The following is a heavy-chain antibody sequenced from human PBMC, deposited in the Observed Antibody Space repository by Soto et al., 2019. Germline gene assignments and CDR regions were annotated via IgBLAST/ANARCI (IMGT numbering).Heavy chain of an antibody. D-gene: IGHD5-12*01. CDR1: GFTLSDYS. J-gene: IGHJ4*02. V-gene: IGHV3-30-3*01. CDR2: ISYDGSIK. Sequence: QVQLVESGGGVVQPGRSLRLSCAASGFTLSDYSMHWVRQAPGKGLEWVAVISYDGSIKYYADSVKGRFTISRDNSENTLYLQMNSLRAEDTAVYYCASDRKDIVATLLDYWGQGTLVTVSS. CDR3: ASDRKDIVATLLDY.